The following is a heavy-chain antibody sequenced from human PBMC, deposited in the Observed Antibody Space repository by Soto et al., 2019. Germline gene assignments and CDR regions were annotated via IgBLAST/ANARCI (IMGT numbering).Heavy chain of an antibody. D-gene: IGHD2-15*01. V-gene: IGHV3-21*01. CDR2: ISSSSSYI. Sequence: XVSLRLSCAASGFTFSSYSMNWVRQAPGKGLEWVSSISSSSSYIYYADSVKGRFTISRDNAKNSLYLQMNRLRAEDTAVYYCARERPGYCSGGSCQGDYWGQGTLVTVSS. CDR1: GFTFSSYS. J-gene: IGHJ4*02. CDR3: ARERPGYCSGGSCQGDY.